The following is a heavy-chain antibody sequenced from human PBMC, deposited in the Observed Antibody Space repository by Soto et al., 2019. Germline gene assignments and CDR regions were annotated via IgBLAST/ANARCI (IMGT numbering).Heavy chain of an antibody. D-gene: IGHD6-13*01. CDR1: GGSFSGYY. V-gene: IGHV4-34*01. Sequence: SETLSLTCAVYGGSFSGYYWSWIRQPPGKGLEWIGEINHSGSTNYNPPLKSRVTISVDTSKNQFSLKLSSVTAADTAVYYCARGHIAAAESSFDYWGQGTLVTVS. CDR2: INHSGST. CDR3: ARGHIAAAESSFDY. J-gene: IGHJ4*02.